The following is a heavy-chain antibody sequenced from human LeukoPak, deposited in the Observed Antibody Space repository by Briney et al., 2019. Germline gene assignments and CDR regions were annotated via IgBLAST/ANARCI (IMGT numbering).Heavy chain of an antibody. J-gene: IGHJ5*02. Sequence: SETLSLTCAVYGGSFSGYYWSWIRQPPGKGLEWIGEINHSGSTNYNPSLKSRVTISVDTSKNQFSLKLSSVTAADTAVYYCARGRYGGVCDILTGYYHNWFDPWGQGTLVTVSS. CDR2: INHSGST. CDR1: GGSFSGYY. CDR3: ARGRYGGVCDILTGYYHNWFDP. D-gene: IGHD3-9*01. V-gene: IGHV4-34*01.